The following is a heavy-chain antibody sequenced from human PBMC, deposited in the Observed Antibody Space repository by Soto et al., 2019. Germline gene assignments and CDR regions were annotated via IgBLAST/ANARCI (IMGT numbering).Heavy chain of an antibody. CDR1: EFTFSRHG. CDR2: IWSDGSNE. CDR3: ARERTFGDNKHNYMDV. Sequence: QVRLVESGGGVVQPGRSLRLSCAASEFTFSRHGMHWVRQAPGKGLQWVGVIWSDGSNEVYADSVKGRFIISRDNSKNILSLQMNSPRAEDTAVYYCARERTFGDNKHNYMDVWGTGITVTVSS. J-gene: IGHJ6*03. V-gene: IGHV3-33*01. D-gene: IGHD3-10*01.